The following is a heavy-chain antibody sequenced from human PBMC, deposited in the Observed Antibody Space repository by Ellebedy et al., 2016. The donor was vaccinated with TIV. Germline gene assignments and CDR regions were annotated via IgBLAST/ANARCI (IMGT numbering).Heavy chain of an antibody. CDR1: GGSISSSSYY. D-gene: IGHD6-13*01. Sequence: GSLRLSCTVSGGSISSSSYYWGWIRQPPGKGLEWIGSIYYSGSTYYNPSLKSRVTISVDTSKNQFSLKLSSVTAADTAVYYCARLGGQQLSRCYFDYWGQGTLVTVSS. CDR3: ARLGGQQLSRCYFDY. CDR2: IYYSGST. J-gene: IGHJ4*02. V-gene: IGHV4-39*01.